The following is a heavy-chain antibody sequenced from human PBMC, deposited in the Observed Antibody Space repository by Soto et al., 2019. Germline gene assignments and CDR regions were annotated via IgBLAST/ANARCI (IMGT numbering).Heavy chain of an antibody. V-gene: IGHV1-69*12. D-gene: IGHD2-2*01. Sequence: QVQLVQSGAEVKKPGSSVKVSCKASGGTFSRYAIIWVRQAPGPGLEWMGGIIPIFRTANYAQKFQGRVTIAADESTSTAYMELSSLRSEDTAVYYCAHVPVYCISTSGYVDLRWFDPWGQGTLVTVSS. CDR1: GGTFSRYA. J-gene: IGHJ5*02. CDR3: AHVPVYCISTSGYVDLRWFDP. CDR2: IIPIFRTA.